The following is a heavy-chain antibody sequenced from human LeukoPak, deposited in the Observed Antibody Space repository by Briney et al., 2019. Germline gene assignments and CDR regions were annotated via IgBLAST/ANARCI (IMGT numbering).Heavy chain of an antibody. D-gene: IGHD3-10*01. CDR2: INPNSGGT. J-gene: IGHJ4*02. CDR3: ARDYYGSGAGVDY. Sequence: ASVKVSCKASGYTFTGYYMHWVRQAPGQGLEWMGWINPNSGGTNYAQKFQGRVTMTRDTSISTAYMELSRLRSDDTAVYYCARDYYGSGAGVDYWGQGTLVTVSS. CDR1: GYTFTGYY. V-gene: IGHV1-2*02.